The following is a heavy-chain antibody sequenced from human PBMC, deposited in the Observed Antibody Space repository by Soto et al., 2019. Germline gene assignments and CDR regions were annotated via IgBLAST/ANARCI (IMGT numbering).Heavy chain of an antibody. CDR2: IYYSGST. V-gene: IGHV4-31*03. CDR1: GGSISSGGYY. Sequence: PSETLSLTCTVSGGSISSGGYYWSWIRQHPGKGLEWIGYIYYSGSTYYNPSLKSRVTISVDTSKNQFSLKLSSVTAADTAVYFCARAEMTTIRAFDIWGQGTMVTVSS. D-gene: IGHD4-4*01. J-gene: IGHJ3*02. CDR3: ARAEMTTIRAFDI.